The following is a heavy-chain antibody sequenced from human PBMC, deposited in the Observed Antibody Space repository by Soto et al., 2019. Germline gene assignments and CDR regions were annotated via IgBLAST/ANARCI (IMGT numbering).Heavy chain of an antibody. V-gene: IGHV1-69*06. D-gene: IGHD2-21*02. CDR3: ASKAACGGDCYAFDS. CDR1: GGTFSSNT. J-gene: IGHJ4*02. Sequence: QVQLVQSGAEVKKPGSSVKISCKASGGTFSSNTINWVRQAAGQGLEWMGGIIPHFGTPNYPEKFQGRVTITADKSTNTEYMELSGLRSEDTAVYYCASKAACGGDCYAFDSWGQGTLVTVS. CDR2: IIPHFGTP.